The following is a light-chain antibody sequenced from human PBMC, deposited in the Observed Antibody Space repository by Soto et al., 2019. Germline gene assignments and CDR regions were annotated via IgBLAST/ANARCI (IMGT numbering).Light chain of an antibody. V-gene: IGKV3-20*01. Sequence: ENVLTQSPGTLSLSPGERATLSCRASQSVSRSYLAWYQQKPGQAPRLLIYGASSRATGIPDRFSGSGSGTAFSLTIIRLEHEDFAVYYCQQYGSSFPWTFGQGTKVEIK. J-gene: IGKJ1*01. CDR2: GAS. CDR3: QQYGSSFPWT. CDR1: QSVSRSY.